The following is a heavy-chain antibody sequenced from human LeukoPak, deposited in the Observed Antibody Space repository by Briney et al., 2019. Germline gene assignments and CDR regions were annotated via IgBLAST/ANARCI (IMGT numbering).Heavy chain of an antibody. J-gene: IGHJ4*02. CDR3: ARVRWYYYDSSGQHDY. CDR1: GGSFSGYY. CDR2: INHSGST. Sequence: PSETLSLTCAVYGGSFSGYYWSWIRQPPGKGLEWIGEINHSGSTDYNPSLKSRVTISVDTSKNQFSLKLSSVTAADTAVYYCARVRWYYYDSSGQHDYWGQGTLVTVSS. V-gene: IGHV4-34*01. D-gene: IGHD3-22*01.